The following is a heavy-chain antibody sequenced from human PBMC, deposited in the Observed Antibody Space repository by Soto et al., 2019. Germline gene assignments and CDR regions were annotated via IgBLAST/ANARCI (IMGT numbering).Heavy chain of an antibody. Sequence: NPSETLSLTCAVYGGSFSGYYWSWIRQPPGKGLEWIGEINHSGSTNYNPSLKSRVTISVDTSKNQFSLKLSSVTAADTAVYYCARGHSVVVAATLSYYYYYMDVWGKGTTVTVSS. D-gene: IGHD2-15*01. CDR1: GGSFSGYY. CDR2: INHSGST. CDR3: ARGHSVVVAATLSYYYYYMDV. V-gene: IGHV4-34*01. J-gene: IGHJ6*03.